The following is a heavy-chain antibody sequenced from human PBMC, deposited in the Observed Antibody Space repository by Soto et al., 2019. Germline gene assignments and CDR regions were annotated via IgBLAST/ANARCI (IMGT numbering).Heavy chain of an antibody. V-gene: IGHV1-69*12. J-gene: IGHJ5*02. D-gene: IGHD2-15*01. CDR3: ARARTSSCPVGCWFDP. CDR2: IIPIFGTG. Sequence: QVQLVQSGAEVKKPRSSVKVSCKASGGTFSSYAISWVRQAPGQGLEWMGGIIPIFGTGNYAQKFPGRVTITADESTSTAYMELSSLRSEDTAVYYCARARTSSCPVGCWFDPWGQGTLVTVSS. CDR1: GGTFSSYA.